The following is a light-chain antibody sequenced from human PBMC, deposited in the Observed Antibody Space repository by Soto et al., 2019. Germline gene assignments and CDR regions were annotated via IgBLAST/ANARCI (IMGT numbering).Light chain of an antibody. CDR3: QQRSNWPLT. J-gene: IGKJ4*01. CDR1: QNVYTY. V-gene: IGKV3-11*01. CDR2: DAS. Sequence: IVLTQSPATLSLSPGERATLSCRASQNVYTYLAWYQQKPGQAPRLLIYDASNRATGIPARFSGSGSGTDFTLTISSLEPGDFAVYYCQQRSNWPLTFGGGTRWIS.